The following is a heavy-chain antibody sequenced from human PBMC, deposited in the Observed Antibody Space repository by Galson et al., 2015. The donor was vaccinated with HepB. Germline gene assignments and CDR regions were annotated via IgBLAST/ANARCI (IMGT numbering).Heavy chain of an antibody. CDR1: GGTFSSYT. CDR3: ARAPTGRTTVTTYFDP. CDR2: IIPILGIA. J-gene: IGHJ2*01. D-gene: IGHD4-17*01. Sequence: SVKVSCKASGGTFSSYTISWVRQAPGQGLEWMGRIIPILGIANYAQKFQGRVTITADKSTSTAYMELSSLRSEDTAVYYCARAPTGRTTVTTYFDPWGRGTLVTVSS. V-gene: IGHV1-69*02.